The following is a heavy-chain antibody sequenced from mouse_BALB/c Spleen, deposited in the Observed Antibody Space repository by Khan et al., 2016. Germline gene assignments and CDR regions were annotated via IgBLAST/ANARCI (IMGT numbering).Heavy chain of an antibody. D-gene: IGHD2-10*02. V-gene: IGHV1-62-2*01. CDR3: ARHEGGYGNYWFAY. J-gene: IGHJ3*01. CDR1: GYTFTEYI. CDR2: FYPGSGSI. Sequence: QVQLQQPGAELVKPGASVKLSCKASGYTFTEYIIHWVKQRSGQGLEWIGRFYPGSGSIKYNEKFKDKAILTADKSSSTAYMELSSLTSEDSAVXFCARHEGGYGNYWFAYWGQGTLVTVSA.